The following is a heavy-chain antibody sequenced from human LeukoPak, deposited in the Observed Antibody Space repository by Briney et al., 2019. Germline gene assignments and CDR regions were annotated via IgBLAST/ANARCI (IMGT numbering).Heavy chain of an antibody. Sequence: EPGESLRLSCAASGFTFSSAWMTWVRQAPGKGLESVGRIKSKTDGGTTDYAAPLKGRFTISRDDSKNTLYLQMSSLKTEDTAVYYCTTKATVTTDLVEAFDIWGQGTMVTVSS. CDR3: TTKATVTTDLVEAFDI. CDR2: IKSKTDGGTT. J-gene: IGHJ3*02. D-gene: IGHD4-17*01. V-gene: IGHV3-15*01. CDR1: GFTFSSAW.